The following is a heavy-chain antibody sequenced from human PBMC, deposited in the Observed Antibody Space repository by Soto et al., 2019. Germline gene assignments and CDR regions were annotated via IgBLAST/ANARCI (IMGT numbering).Heavy chain of an antibody. D-gene: IGHD3-3*01. CDR3: AKMSDFWSGSPTYHFDY. CDR1: AFTFSDYY. J-gene: IGHJ4*02. Sequence: QVQLVESGGGLVKPGGSLRLSCAVSAFTFSDYYMSWIRQAPGKGLEWVSYISPSGTPTLYADSVKGRFTISRDNAKNSLYLQMNSLRAEDTAVYYCAKMSDFWSGSPTYHFDYWGQGTQVTVSS. V-gene: IGHV3-11*01. CDR2: ISPSGTPT.